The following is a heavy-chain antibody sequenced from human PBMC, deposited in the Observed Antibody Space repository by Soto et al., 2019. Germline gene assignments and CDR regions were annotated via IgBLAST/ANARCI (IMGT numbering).Heavy chain of an antibody. J-gene: IGHJ5*02. CDR1: GGSISSYY. CDR3: ARGWSAAAGIGRNWFDP. CDR2: IYYSGST. Sequence: SETLSLTCTVSGGSISSYYWSWIRQPPGKGLEWIGYIYYSGSTNYNPSLKSRVTISVDTSKNQFSLKLSSVTAADTAVYYCARGWSAAAGIGRNWFDPWSQGTLVTVSS. D-gene: IGHD6-13*01. V-gene: IGHV4-59*08.